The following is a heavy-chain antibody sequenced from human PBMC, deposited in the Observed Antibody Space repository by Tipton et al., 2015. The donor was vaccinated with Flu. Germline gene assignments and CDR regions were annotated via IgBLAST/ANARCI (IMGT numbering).Heavy chain of an antibody. CDR2: IYPSGTT. CDR3: ARLSYYDVDLKNFYFDY. Sequence: TLSLTCTVSSGSIRSTNYFCAWIRQPPGKGLELIGNIYPSGTTYYNPSLKSRVTISVDTSKSQFSLMPRSVTAADTAVYYCARLSYYDVDLKNFYFDYWGQGALVTVSS. V-gene: IGHV4-39*01. CDR1: SGSIRSTNYF. J-gene: IGHJ4*02. D-gene: IGHD3-10*02.